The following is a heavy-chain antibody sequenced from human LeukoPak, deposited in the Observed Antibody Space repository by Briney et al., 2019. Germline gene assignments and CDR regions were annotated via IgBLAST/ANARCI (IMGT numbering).Heavy chain of an antibody. V-gene: IGHV3-30*02. CDR1: GFTFSSYG. CDR2: IRYDGSNK. D-gene: IGHD6-19*01. Sequence: GGSLRLSCAASGFTFSSYGMHWVRQAPGKGLEWVAFIRYDGSNKYYADSVKGRFTISRDNSKNTLYLQTNSLRAEDTAVYYCAKSGAVAGSVDYWGQGTLVSVSS. CDR3: AKSGAVAGSVDY. J-gene: IGHJ4*02.